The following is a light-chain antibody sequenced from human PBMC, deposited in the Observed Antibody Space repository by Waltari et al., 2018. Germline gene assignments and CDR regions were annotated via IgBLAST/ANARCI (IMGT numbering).Light chain of an antibody. Sequence: EIVMTQSPATLSVSPGERAPLSCRASQSVSRHLAWYQQKPGQTPRLLIYGASTRATGIPARFSGSGSGTEFTLTISSLQSEDFAVYYCQQYNNWPITFGPGTKVDIK. J-gene: IGKJ3*01. V-gene: IGKV3-15*01. CDR1: QSVSRH. CDR3: QQYNNWPIT. CDR2: GAS.